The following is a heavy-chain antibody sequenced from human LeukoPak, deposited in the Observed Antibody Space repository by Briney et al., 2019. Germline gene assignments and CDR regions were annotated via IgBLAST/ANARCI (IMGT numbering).Heavy chain of an antibody. Sequence: SETMSLTCAVYGGSFSGYYWSWIRQPPGKGLEWIGEINHSGSTNYNPSLKSRVTISVDTSKNQFSLKLSSVTAADTAVYYCAIVGGSYPYWGQGTLVTVSS. D-gene: IGHD1-26*01. CDR1: GGSFSGYY. V-gene: IGHV4-34*01. CDR3: AIVGGSYPY. J-gene: IGHJ4*02. CDR2: INHSGST.